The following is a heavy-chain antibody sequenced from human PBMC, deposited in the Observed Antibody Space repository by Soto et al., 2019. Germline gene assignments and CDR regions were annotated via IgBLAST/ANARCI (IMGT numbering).Heavy chain of an antibody. CDR3: ARDHDYGDYFPPTQGGY. CDR1: GFTFSSYS. D-gene: IGHD4-17*01. CDR2: ISSSSSYI. J-gene: IGHJ4*02. V-gene: IGHV3-21*01. Sequence: EVQLVESGGGLVKPGGSLRLSCAASGFTFSSYSMNWVRQAPGKGLEWVSSISSSSSYIYYADSVKGRFTISRDNAKNSLYLQMSSMRAEDTAVYYCARDHDYGDYFPPTQGGYWGQGTLVTVSS.